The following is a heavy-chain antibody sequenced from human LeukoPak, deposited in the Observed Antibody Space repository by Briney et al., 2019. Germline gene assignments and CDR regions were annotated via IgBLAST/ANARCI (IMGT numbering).Heavy chain of an antibody. J-gene: IGHJ4*02. Sequence: PGRSLRLSCAASGFTFSSYAMHWVRQAPGKGLEWVAVVWYDGSNKYYADSVKGRFTISRDNSKNTLYLQMNSLRAEDTAVYYCARGVVYYDSSGTIDYWGQGTLVTVSS. D-gene: IGHD3-22*01. V-gene: IGHV3-33*08. CDR1: GFTFSSYA. CDR2: VWYDGSNK. CDR3: ARGVVYYDSSGTIDY.